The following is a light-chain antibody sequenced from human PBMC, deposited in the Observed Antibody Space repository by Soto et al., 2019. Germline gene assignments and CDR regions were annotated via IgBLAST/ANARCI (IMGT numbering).Light chain of an antibody. CDR3: TSFKSSTTYV. CDR1: SGDVGIYNY. J-gene: IGLJ1*01. Sequence: QSVLTQPASVSGSPGQSITISCTGTSGDVGIYNYVSWYQQHPGKAPKLIICEVYNRPSGVSNRFSGSKSGNTASLAISGLQPEDEAAYYCTSFKSSTTYVFGTGTKVTVL. CDR2: EVY. V-gene: IGLV2-14*01.